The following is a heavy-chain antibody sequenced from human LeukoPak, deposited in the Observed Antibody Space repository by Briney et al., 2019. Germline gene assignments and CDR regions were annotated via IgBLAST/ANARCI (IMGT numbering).Heavy chain of an antibody. CDR3: ARVVQSTDSSGFYLPEYFQH. CDR2: IYHRGNT. D-gene: IGHD3-22*01. J-gene: IGHJ1*01. V-gene: IGHV4-4*02. Sequence: NPSETLSLTRAVSGGSISSSNWWNWVRQTPGKGLEWIGEIYHRGNTHYNPSLKSRVTMSVDTSTNQFSLRVNSVTAADTAVYYCARVVQSTDSSGFYLPEYFQHWGQGTLVTVSS. CDR1: GGSISSSNW.